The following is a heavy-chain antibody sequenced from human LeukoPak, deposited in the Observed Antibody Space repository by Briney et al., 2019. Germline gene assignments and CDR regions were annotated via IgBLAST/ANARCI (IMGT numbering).Heavy chain of an antibody. CDR2: IYYSGST. CDR1: GGSISSGDYY. CDR3: ARRAAAAGTAFDY. D-gene: IGHD6-13*01. Sequence: PSQTLSLTCTVSGGSISSGDYYWSWIRQPPGKGLEWIGYIYYSGSTYYNPSLKSRVTISVDTSKNQFSLKLSSVTAADTAVHYCARRAAAAGTAFDYWGQGTLVTVSS. V-gene: IGHV4-30-4*08. J-gene: IGHJ4*02.